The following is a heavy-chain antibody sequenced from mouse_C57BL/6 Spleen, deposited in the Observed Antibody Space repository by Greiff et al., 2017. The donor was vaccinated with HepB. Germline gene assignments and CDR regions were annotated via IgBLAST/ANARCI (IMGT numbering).Heavy chain of an antibody. Sequence: QVQLQQSGAELVRPGASVTLSCKASGYTFTDYEMHWVKQTPVHGLEWIGAIDPETGGTAYNQKFKGKAILTADKSSSTAYMELRSLTSEDSAVYYGTRSTTVRENDYWGQGTTLTVSS. J-gene: IGHJ2*01. CDR2: IDPETGGT. CDR3: TRSTTVRENDY. CDR1: GYTFTDYE. V-gene: IGHV1-15*01. D-gene: IGHD2-1*01.